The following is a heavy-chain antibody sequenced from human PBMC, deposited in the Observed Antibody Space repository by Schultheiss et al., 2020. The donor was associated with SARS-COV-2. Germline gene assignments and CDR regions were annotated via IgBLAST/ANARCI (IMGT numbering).Heavy chain of an antibody. V-gene: IGHV4-39*07. CDR2: INHRGST. CDR1: GGSISSSSYY. Sequence: SETLSLTCTVSGGSISSSSYYWGWIRQPPGKGLEWIGEINHRGSTNYNPSLKSRVTMSVDTSKNQFSLKLSSVTAADTAVYYCARDHGNLPQNSSPGGYYYYMDVWGKGTTVTVSS. J-gene: IGHJ6*03. D-gene: IGHD6-6*01. CDR3: ARDHGNLPQNSSPGGYYYYMDV.